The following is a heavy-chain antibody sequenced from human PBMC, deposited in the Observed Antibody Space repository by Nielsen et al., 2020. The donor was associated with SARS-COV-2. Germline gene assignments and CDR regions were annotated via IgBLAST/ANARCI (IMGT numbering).Heavy chain of an antibody. Sequence: GGSLRLSCAASGFTFSSYAMSWVRQAPGKGLEWVSAISGSGGSTYYADSVKGRFTISRDNSKNTLYLQMNSLRGEDTAVYYCARDPNSYGRDDYYYYMDVWGKGTTVTVSS. D-gene: IGHD5-18*01. CDR1: GFTFSSYA. CDR3: ARDPNSYGRDDYYYYMDV. V-gene: IGHV3-23*01. J-gene: IGHJ6*03. CDR2: ISGSGGST.